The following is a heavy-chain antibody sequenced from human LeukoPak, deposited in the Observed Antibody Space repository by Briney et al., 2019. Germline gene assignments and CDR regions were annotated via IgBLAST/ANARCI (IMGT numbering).Heavy chain of an antibody. CDR3: ARLTYDTSVYYYYYYFYMDV. CDR2: ISAYNGDT. D-gene: IGHD3-22*01. CDR1: GYTFTNYG. V-gene: IGHV1-18*01. Sequence: ASVKVSCKASGYTFTNYGISWVRQAPGQGLEWMGWISAYNGDTNYAQKLQGRVTMTTDTSTSTAYMELRSLRSDDTAVYYCARLTYDTSVYYYYYYFYMDVWGKGTTVTISS. J-gene: IGHJ6*03.